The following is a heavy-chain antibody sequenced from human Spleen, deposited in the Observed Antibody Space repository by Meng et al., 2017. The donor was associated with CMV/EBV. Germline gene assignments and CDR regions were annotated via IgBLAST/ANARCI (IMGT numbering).Heavy chain of an antibody. V-gene: IGHV3-9*01. CDR2: ISWNSGSI. J-gene: IGHJ4*02. Sequence: GGSLRLSCAASGFTFDDYAMHWVRQAPGKGLEWVSGISWNSGSIGYADSVKGRFTISRDNAKNSLYLQMNSLRADDTAMYYCARSPRPPIYSDFWSGNDFWGQGTLVTVSS. CDR1: GFTFDDYA. D-gene: IGHD3-3*01. CDR3: ARSPRPPIYSDFWSGNDF.